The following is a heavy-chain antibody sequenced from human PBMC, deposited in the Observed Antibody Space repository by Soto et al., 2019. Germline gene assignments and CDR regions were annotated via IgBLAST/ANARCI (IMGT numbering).Heavy chain of an antibody. CDR2: ISAHNGNT. V-gene: IGHV1-18*01. Sequence: GASVKVSCKASGYTFTSYGITWVRQAPGQGLEWMGWISAHNGNTDYAQKLQGIVIVTRDTSTSTAYMELRSLISDDTAVYYCARGRYGDYWGQGTLVTVSS. J-gene: IGHJ4*02. CDR1: GYTFTSYG. D-gene: IGHD1-1*01. CDR3: ARGRYGDY.